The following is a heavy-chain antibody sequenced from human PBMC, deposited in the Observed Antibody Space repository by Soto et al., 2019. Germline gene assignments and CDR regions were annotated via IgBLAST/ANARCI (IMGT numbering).Heavy chain of an antibody. V-gene: IGHV1-69*13. CDR3: ASRDRSGGSCPLFTPPYYYGMDV. Sequence: VKVSCKASGGTFSGYAISWVRQAPGQGLEWMGGIIPIFGTANYAQKFQGRVTITADESTSTAYMELSSLRSEDTAVYYCASRDRSGGSCPLFTPPYYYGMDVWGQGTTVTVSS. CDR2: IIPIFGTA. J-gene: IGHJ6*02. CDR1: GGTFSGYA. D-gene: IGHD2-15*01.